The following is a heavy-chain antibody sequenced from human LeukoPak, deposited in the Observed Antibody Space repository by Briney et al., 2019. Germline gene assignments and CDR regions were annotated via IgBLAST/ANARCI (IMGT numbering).Heavy chain of an antibody. D-gene: IGHD3-3*01. CDR1: GFTFSSYW. Sequence: GGSLRLSCAASGFTFSSYWMHWVRQAPGKGLVWVSRINSDGSSTSYADSVKGRFTISRDNAKNTLYLQMNSLRAEDTAVYYCASHRVTIFGVVIPFGPWGQGTLVTVSS. J-gene: IGHJ5*02. CDR2: INSDGSST. CDR3: ASHRVTIFGVVIPFGP. V-gene: IGHV3-74*01.